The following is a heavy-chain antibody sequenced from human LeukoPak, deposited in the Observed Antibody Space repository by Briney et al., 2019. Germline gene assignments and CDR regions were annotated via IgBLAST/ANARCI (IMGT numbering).Heavy chain of an antibody. Sequence: GRSLRLSCAASGFTFSSYSMNWVRQAPGKGLEWVSSISSSSSYIYYADSVKGRFTISRDNAKNSLYLQMNSLRAEDTAVYYCASLTGERKLYYFDYWGQGTLVTVSS. CDR1: GFTFSSYS. CDR2: ISSSSSYI. V-gene: IGHV3-21*01. CDR3: ASLTGERKLYYFDY. D-gene: IGHD7-27*01. J-gene: IGHJ4*02.